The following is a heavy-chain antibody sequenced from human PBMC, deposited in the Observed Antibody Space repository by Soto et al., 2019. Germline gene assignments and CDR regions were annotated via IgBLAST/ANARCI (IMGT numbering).Heavy chain of an antibody. V-gene: IGHV4-59*01. CDR1: GGSISSYY. CDR3: ARDQVINQPNDAFDI. CDR2: IYYSGST. J-gene: IGHJ3*02. D-gene: IGHD2-21*01. Sequence: PSETLSLTCTVSGGSISSYYWSWIRQPPGKGLEWIGYIYYSGSTNYNPSLKSRVTISVDTSKSQFSLKLSSVTAADTAVYYCARDQVINQPNDAFDIWGQGTMVTVSS.